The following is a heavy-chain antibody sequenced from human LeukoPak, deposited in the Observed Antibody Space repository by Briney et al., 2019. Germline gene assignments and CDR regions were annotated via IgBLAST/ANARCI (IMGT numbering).Heavy chain of an antibody. CDR2: FDPEDGET. J-gene: IGHJ4*02. D-gene: IGHD6-13*01. CDR1: GYTLTELS. Sequence: ASVKVSCKVSGYTLTELSMRWVRQAPGKGLEWMGGFDPEDGETIYAQKFQGRVTMTEDTSTDTAYMELSSLRSEDTAVYYCATATAAAGTKEFDYWGQGTLVTVSS. V-gene: IGHV1-24*01. CDR3: ATATAAAGTKEFDY.